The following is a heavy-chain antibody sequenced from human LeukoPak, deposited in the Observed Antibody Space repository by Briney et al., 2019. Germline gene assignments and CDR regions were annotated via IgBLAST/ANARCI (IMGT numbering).Heavy chain of an antibody. J-gene: IGHJ4*02. Sequence: ASVKVSCKASGGTFSSYAISWVRQAPGQGLEWMGGIIPIFGTANYAQKFQGRVTITADESTSTAYMELSSLRSEDTAVYSCARDLGGYYAGYFDYWGQGTPVTVSS. V-gene: IGHV1-69*13. CDR1: GGTFSSYA. CDR2: IIPIFGTA. D-gene: IGHD3-22*01. CDR3: ARDLGGYYAGYFDY.